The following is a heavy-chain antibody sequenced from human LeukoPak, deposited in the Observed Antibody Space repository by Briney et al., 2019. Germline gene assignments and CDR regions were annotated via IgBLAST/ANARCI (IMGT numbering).Heavy chain of an antibody. CDR2: AGWAGGTT. D-gene: IGHD3-10*02. V-gene: IGHV3-43*01. J-gene: IGHJ4*02. CDR3: AKELDTMFFDY. Sequence: GGSLRLSCATSGFNFDRYTIHWVRQAPGKGLEWVSLAGWAGGTTFYSDSVRGRFTISRDSGRKSVYLQMNSLITDDTAFYFCAKELDTMFFDYWGQGALVTVSS. CDR1: GFNFDRYT.